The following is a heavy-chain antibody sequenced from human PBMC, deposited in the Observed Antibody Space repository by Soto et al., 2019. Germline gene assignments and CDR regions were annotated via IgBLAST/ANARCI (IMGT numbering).Heavy chain of an antibody. D-gene: IGHD3-10*01. CDR1: GGTFSSYT. V-gene: IGHV1-69*02. CDR3: ARGAYYYGSGSLPNWFDP. J-gene: IGHJ5*02. Sequence: QVQLVQSGAEVKKPGSSVKVSCKASGGTFSSYTISWVRQAPGQGLEWMGRIIPILGIANYAQKFQGRVTITADKPTSTAYMELSSLRSEDTAVYYCARGAYYYGSGSLPNWFDPWGQGTLVTVSS. CDR2: IIPILGIA.